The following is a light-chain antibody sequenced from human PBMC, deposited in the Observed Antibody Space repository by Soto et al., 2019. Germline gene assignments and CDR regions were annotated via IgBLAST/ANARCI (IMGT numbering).Light chain of an antibody. Sequence: DVVMTHSPLSLAITPLHPTHISFRSSQVFVYSDGFTYLNWFKQRQGQSERRLIYKASNRESGVPDRFSGRGSGTDFTITIGRVEDDDVGAYYCMQATHWPWTGGQGNKVDLK. CDR2: KAS. CDR3: MQATHWPWT. CDR1: QVFVYSDGFTY. V-gene: IGKV2-30*01. J-gene: IGKJ1*01.